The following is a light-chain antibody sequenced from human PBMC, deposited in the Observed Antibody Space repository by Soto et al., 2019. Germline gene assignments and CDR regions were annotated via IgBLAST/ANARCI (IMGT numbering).Light chain of an antibody. CDR1: QSVSRHY. Sequence: EVVLTQSPGTLSLSPGDRATLSCRASQSVSRHYLAWYQQKPAQTPRLVIFGASNRAADITARFSASGSGTDFTLTISGVEPDDFAGYYCQHHDFLPLTFGGGTRL. J-gene: IGKJ4*01. CDR3: QHHDFLPLT. V-gene: IGKV3-20*01. CDR2: GAS.